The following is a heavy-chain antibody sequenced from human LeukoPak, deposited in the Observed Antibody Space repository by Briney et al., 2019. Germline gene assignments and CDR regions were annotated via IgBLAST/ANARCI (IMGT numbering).Heavy chain of an antibody. CDR1: GFTFSSYA. Sequence: QSGGSLRLSCAASGFTFSSYAMHWDRQAPGKGLEWVAVISYDGSNKYYADSVKGRFTISRDNSKNTLHLQMNSLRAEDTAVYYCARDGVGATNYVDYWGQGTLVTVSS. V-gene: IGHV3-30-3*01. CDR3: ARDGVGATNYVDY. D-gene: IGHD1-26*01. CDR2: ISYDGSNK. J-gene: IGHJ4*02.